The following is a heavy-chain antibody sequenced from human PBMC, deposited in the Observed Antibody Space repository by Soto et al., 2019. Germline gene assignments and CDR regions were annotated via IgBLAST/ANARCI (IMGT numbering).Heavy chain of an antibody. CDR3: AFRILGGYYYYGMDV. CDR2: SGSGGST. J-gene: IGHJ6*02. Sequence: EVQLVESGGGLIQPGGSLRLSCAASGFTVSSNYMSWVRQAPGKGLEWVSAISGSGGSTYYADSVKGRFTISRDNSKNTLYLQMNSLRAEDTAVYYCAFRILGGYYYYGMDVWGQGTTVTVSS. V-gene: IGHV3-23*04. CDR1: GFTVSSNY. D-gene: IGHD3-10*01.